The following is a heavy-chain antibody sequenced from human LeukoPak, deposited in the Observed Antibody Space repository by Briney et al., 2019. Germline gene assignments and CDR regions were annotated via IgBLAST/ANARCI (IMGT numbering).Heavy chain of an antibody. J-gene: IGHJ4*02. V-gene: IGHV4-39*01. D-gene: IGHD3-22*01. CDR2: IYYSGST. CDR1: GGSISSSSYY. CDR3: ASHDSSAYYAAN. Sequence: PSETLSLTCTVSGGSISSSSYYWGWIRQPPGKGLEWIGSIYYSGSTYYNPSLKSRVTISVDTSKNQFSLKLPSVTAADTAVYYCASHDSSAYYAANWGQGTLVTVSS.